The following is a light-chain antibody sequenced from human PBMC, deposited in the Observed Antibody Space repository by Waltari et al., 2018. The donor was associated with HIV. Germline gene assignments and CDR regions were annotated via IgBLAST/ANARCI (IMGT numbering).Light chain of an antibody. CDR3: QQYDNWPPEYT. Sequence: EIVMTQSPATLSVSPGERATLSCRASQSVSSNLAWYQQKPGQAPRLLIYGASTRATGIPARFSGSGSGTEFTLTNSSLQSEDFAVYYCQQYDNWPPEYTFGQGTKLEIK. J-gene: IGKJ2*01. CDR1: QSVSSN. V-gene: IGKV3-15*01. CDR2: GAS.